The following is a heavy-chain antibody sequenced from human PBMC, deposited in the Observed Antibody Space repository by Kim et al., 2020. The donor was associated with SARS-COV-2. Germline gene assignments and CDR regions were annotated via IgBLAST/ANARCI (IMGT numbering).Heavy chain of an antibody. Sequence: ASVKVSCKASGYTFTSYDINWVRQATGQGLEWMGWMNPNSGNTGYAQKFQGRGTMTRNTSISTAYMELSSLRSEDTAVYYCARGHLKSIVVVIAPRPYYSYMHVWGKGTTVTVSS. V-gene: IGHV1-8*01. CDR2: MNPNSGNT. CDR3: ARGHLKSIVVVIAPRPYYSYMHV. J-gene: IGHJ6*03. D-gene: IGHD2-21*01. CDR1: GYTFTSYD.